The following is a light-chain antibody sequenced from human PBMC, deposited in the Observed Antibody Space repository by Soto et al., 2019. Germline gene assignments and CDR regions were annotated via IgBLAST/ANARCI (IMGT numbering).Light chain of an antibody. J-gene: IGKJ5*01. V-gene: IGKV1-33*01. CDR2: DAS. Sequence: DIQMTQSPGALAASXGDSVTSSCQASQNINNYLNWYQQKPGRAPKLLIYDASNLEAGVPSRFRGSGSGTDFTFTISRLQPEDIATYYCQQYENLPTFGQGTRLEIK. CDR1: QNINNY. CDR3: QQYENLPT.